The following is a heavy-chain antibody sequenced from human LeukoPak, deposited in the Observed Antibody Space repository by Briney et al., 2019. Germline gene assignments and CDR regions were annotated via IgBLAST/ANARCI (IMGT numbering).Heavy chain of an antibody. CDR1: GFTFGDYA. V-gene: IGHV3-49*04. Sequence: GGSLRLSCTASGFTFGDYAMSWVRRAPGKGLEWVGFIRSKAYGGTTEYAASVKGRFTISRDDSKSIAYLQMNSLKTEDTAVYYCTRDQGSDWGYYYYMDVWGKGTTVTISS. J-gene: IGHJ6*03. CDR2: IRSKAYGGTT. CDR3: TRDQGSDWGYYYYMDV. D-gene: IGHD7-27*01.